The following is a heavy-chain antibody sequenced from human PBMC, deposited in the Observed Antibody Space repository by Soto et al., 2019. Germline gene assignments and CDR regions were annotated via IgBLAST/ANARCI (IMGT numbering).Heavy chain of an antibody. CDR1: GYTFTGYY. CDR3: ASETRSCSSTSGLYYYYYGMDV. Sequence: ASVKVSCKASGYTFTGYYMHWVRQAPGQGLEWMGWINPNSGGTNYAQKFQGRVTMTRDTSISTAYMELSRLGSDDTAVYYCASETRSCSSTSGLYYYYYGMDVWGQGTTVTVSS. J-gene: IGHJ6*02. V-gene: IGHV1-2*02. D-gene: IGHD2-2*01. CDR2: INPNSGGT.